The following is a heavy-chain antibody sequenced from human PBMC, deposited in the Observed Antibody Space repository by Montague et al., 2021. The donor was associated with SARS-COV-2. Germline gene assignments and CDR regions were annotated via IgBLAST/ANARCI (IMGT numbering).Heavy chain of an antibody. CDR1: GGSISSDYYY. CDR3: AKIREQLVRRWFDP. V-gene: IGHV4-31*03. D-gene: IGHD6-13*01. J-gene: IGHJ5*02. Sequence: TLSLTCTVSGGSISSDYYYWIWIRQHPGKGLEWIGYIYYSGSTYYNPSLKSRVTISVDTSKNQFSLKLNSVTAADTAVYYCAKIREQLVRRWFDPWGQGTLVTVSS. CDR2: IYYSGST.